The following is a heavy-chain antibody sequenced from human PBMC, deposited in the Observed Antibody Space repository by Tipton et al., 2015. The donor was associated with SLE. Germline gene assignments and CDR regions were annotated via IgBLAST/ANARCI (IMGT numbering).Heavy chain of an antibody. Sequence: TLSLTCTVSGGSISSYYWSWIRQPPGKGLEWIGYIYYSGSTNYNPSLKSRVTISVDTSKNQFSLKLRFVTAADTAVYYCARGKGYYFGSGSSFDYWGLGTLVTVSS. CDR1: GGSISSYY. CDR3: ARGKGYYFGSGSSFDY. D-gene: IGHD3-10*01. CDR2: IYYSGST. V-gene: IGHV4-59*12. J-gene: IGHJ4*02.